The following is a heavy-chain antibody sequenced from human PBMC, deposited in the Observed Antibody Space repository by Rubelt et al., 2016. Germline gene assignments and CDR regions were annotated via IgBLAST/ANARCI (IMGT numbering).Heavy chain of an antibody. CDR3: ARDITVTSRRGRSVDYAMDV. CDR1: GFTFSSDW. D-gene: IGHD4-17*01. CDR2: INSDGSST. Sequence: EVQLVESGGGLVKPGESLRLSCAASGFTFSSDWMHWVRQAPGKGLVWVSRINSDGSSTYYADSVKGRFTIARDNSKNTLYLQMNSLRVVDTAVDSCARDITVTSRRGRSVDYAMDVWGQGTTVTVSS. J-gene: IGHJ6*02. V-gene: IGHV3-74*01.